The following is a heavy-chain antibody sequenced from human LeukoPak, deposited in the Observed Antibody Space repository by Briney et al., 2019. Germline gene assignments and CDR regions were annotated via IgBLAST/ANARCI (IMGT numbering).Heavy chain of an antibody. J-gene: IGHJ6*02. CDR1: GFTFSSYS. Sequence: GGSLRLSCAASGFTFSSYSMNWVRQAPGKGLEWVSYISSSSSTIYYADSVKGRFTISRDNSKNSLYLQMNSLRAEDTAVYYCARSGYCSSTSCTDDYYYGMDVWGQGTTVTVSS. CDR2: ISSSSSTI. D-gene: IGHD2-2*01. V-gene: IGHV3-48*01. CDR3: ARSGYCSSTSCTDDYYYGMDV.